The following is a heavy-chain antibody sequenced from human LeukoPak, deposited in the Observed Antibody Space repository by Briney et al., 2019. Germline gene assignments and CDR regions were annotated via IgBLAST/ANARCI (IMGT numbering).Heavy chain of an antibody. Sequence: GGSLRLSCAASGFTFSSYSMNWVRQAPGKGLEWVSYISSSSSTIYYADSVKGRFTVSRDNAKNSLYLQMNSLRAEDTAVYYCARDSYGSGSYYRIDYWGQGTLVTVSS. V-gene: IGHV3-48*04. CDR1: GFTFSSYS. CDR3: ARDSYGSGSYYRIDY. CDR2: ISSSSSTI. D-gene: IGHD3-10*01. J-gene: IGHJ4*02.